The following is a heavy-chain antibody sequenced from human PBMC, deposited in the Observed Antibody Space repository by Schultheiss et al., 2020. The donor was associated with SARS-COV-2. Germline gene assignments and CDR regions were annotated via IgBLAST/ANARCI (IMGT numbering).Heavy chain of an antibody. CDR2: ISSSSSYI. J-gene: IGHJ4*02. CDR3: AKQIVGPNDY. V-gene: IGHV3-21*01. Sequence: GGSLRLSCAASGFTFSSYSMNWVRQAPGKGLEWVSSISSSSSYIYYADSVKGRFTISRDNAKNSLYLQMNSLSAEDTARYYCAKQIVGPNDYWGQGTLVTVSS. CDR1: GFTFSSYS. D-gene: IGHD1-26*01.